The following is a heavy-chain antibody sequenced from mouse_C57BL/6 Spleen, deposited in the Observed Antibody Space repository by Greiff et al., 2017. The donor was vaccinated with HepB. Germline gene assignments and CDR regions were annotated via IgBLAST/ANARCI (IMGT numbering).Heavy chain of an antibody. CDR3: ARWGYDVGRGYCDD. Sequence: VQLQQSGAELARPGASVKLSCKASGYTFTSYGISWVKQRTGQGLEWIGEIYPRSGNTYYNEKFKGKATLTADKSSSTAYMELRSLTSEDSAVYFCARWGYDVGRGYCDDGGQGTTLTVSS. CDR1: GYTFTSYG. D-gene: IGHD2-2*01. J-gene: IGHJ2*01. V-gene: IGHV1-81*01. CDR2: IYPRSGNT.